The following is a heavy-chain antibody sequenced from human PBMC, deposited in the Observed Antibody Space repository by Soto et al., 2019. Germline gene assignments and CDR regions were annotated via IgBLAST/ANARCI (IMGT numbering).Heavy chain of an antibody. D-gene: IGHD1-7*01. J-gene: IGHJ6*03. CDR2: ISGSGDST. CDR3: AGDNWNWSYYYYMDV. V-gene: IGHV3-23*01. Sequence: GGSLRLSCAASGFTFRNYAMSWVRQAPGKGLEWDSGISGSGDSTYYADSVKGRFTISRDNSKNTLYLQMNSLRAEDTAVYYCAGDNWNWSYYYYMDVWGKGTTVTVSS. CDR1: GFTFRNYA.